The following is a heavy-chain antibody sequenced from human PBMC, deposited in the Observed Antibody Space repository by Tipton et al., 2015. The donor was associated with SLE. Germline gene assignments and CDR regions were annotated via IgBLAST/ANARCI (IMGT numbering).Heavy chain of an antibody. CDR2: ISAYNGNT. J-gene: IGHJ4*02. CDR3: ARARETDFWSGYYVYYLDY. CDR1: GYTFTSYG. D-gene: IGHD3-3*01. Sequence: QLVQSGAEVKKPGASVKVSCKASGYTFTSYGISWVRQAPGQGLEWMGWISAYNGNTNYAQKLQGRVTMTTDTSTSTAYMELRSLRSDDTAVYYCARARETDFWSGYYVYYLDYWGQGTLVTVSS. V-gene: IGHV1-18*04.